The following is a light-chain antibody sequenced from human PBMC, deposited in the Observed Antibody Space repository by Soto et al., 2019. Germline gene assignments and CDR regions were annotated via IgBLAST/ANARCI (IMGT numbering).Light chain of an antibody. CDR1: SSNIGSNT. CDR3: QSYDSSLSGSVV. V-gene: IGLV1-44*01. Sequence: QSVLTQPPSASGTPGQRVTISCSGSSSNIGSNTVNWYQQLPGTAPKLLIYSNNQRPSGVPDRFSGSKSGTSASLAITGLRAEDEADYYCQSYDSSLSGSVVFGGGTKLTV. CDR2: SNN. J-gene: IGLJ2*01.